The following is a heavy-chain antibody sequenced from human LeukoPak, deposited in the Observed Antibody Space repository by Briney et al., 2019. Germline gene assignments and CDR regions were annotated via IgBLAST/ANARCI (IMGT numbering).Heavy chain of an antibody. CDR2: INPNSGGT. CDR1: GGTFSSYA. CDR3: ARLPYYYDSSGDFDY. V-gene: IGHV1-2*06. D-gene: IGHD3-22*01. J-gene: IGHJ4*02. Sequence: ASVKVSCKASGGTFSSYAISWVRQAPGQGLEWMGRINPNSGGTNYAQKFQGRVTMTRDTSISTAYVELSRLRSDDTAVYYCARLPYYYDSSGDFDYWGQGTLVTVSS.